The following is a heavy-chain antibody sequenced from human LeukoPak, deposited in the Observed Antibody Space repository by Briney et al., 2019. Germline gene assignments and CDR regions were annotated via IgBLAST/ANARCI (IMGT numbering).Heavy chain of an antibody. D-gene: IGHD3-3*01. J-gene: IGHJ6*03. CDR2: IYTSGST. CDR1: GGSISSYY. V-gene: IGHV4-4*07. CDR3: AGLPGEWLLSNYHYYHMDV. Sequence: SETLSLTCTVSGGSISSYYWSWIRQPAGKGLEWIRRIYTSGSTNYNPSLKSRVSISVDTSKNQFSLKLSSVTAADTAVYYCAGLPGEWLLSNYHYYHMDVWGKGTTVTVSS.